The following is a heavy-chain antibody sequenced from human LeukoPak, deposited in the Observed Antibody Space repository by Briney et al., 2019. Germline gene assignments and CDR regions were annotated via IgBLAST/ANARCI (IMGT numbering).Heavy chain of an antibody. CDR3: SSNMVE. D-gene: IGHD4/OR15-4a*01. J-gene: IGHJ4*02. CDR1: GFAFANNV. V-gene: IGHV3-49*04. CDR2: IRSKDYGGTT. Sequence: GRSLRLSCTASGFAFANNVMTWVRQAPGKGLEWVGFIRSKDYGGTTEYAASVKGRFTISRDDSKSIAYLQMNSLKTEDTAVYYCSSNMVEWGQGTLVTVSS.